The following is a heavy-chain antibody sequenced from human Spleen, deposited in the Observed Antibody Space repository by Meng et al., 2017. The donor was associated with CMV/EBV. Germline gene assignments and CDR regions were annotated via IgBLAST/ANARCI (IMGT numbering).Heavy chain of an antibody. CDR3: AVVQWGSGVPGDY. V-gene: IGHV3-43*01. CDR2: ISWDGGST. J-gene: IGHJ4*02. CDR1: GLTFDDYT. D-gene: IGHD3-10*01. Sequence: AYGLTFDDYTMHWVRQAPGKGLEWVSLISWDGGSTFYADSVKGRFTISRDNSKNSLYLQMNSLRTEDTALYYCAVVQWGSGVPGDYWGQGTLVTVSS.